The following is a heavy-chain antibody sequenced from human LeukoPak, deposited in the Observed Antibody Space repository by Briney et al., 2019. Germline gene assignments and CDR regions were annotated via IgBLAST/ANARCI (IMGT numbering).Heavy chain of an antibody. D-gene: IGHD5-12*01. Sequence: GSLRLSCAASGFTFSDYAVHWVRQAPGKGLEWVGVISYDGRNKNYADSVKGRFTISRDNSKNTLHLQMNSLRAEDTAVYYCAGSWTEWLRFGQNWFDPWGQGTLVTVSS. J-gene: IGHJ5*02. CDR3: AGSWTEWLRFGQNWFDP. V-gene: IGHV3-30-3*01. CDR2: ISYDGRNK. CDR1: GFTFSDYA.